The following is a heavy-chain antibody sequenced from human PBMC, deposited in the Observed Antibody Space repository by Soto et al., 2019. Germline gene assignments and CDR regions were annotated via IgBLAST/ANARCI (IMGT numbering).Heavy chain of an antibody. J-gene: IGHJ4*02. CDR2: IIPFFGTA. CDR1: GGTFSTFG. CDR3: AKSAPMDAGDKYYYDF. V-gene: IGHV1-69*13. Sequence: SAKVSCKASGGTFSTFGISWVRQAPGQGLEWMGGIIPFFGTARYSQKFEDRITITADESTNTVYMDLRSLTSEDTAIYYCAKSAPMDAGDKYYYDFWGQGALVTVSS. D-gene: IGHD4-17*01.